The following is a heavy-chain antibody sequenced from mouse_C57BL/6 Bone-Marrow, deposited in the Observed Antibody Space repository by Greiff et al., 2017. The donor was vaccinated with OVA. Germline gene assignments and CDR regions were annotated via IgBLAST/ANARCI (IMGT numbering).Heavy chain of an antibody. CDR3: ARQGAVVATDWYFDV. Sequence: EVMLVESGGGLVQPGGSLKLSCAASGFTFSDYYMYWVRQTPGKRLEWVAYISNGGGSTYYPDTVKGRFTISRDNAKNTLYLQMSRLKSEDTAMYYCARQGAVVATDWYFDVWGTGTTVTVSS. CDR1: GFTFSDYY. V-gene: IGHV5-12*01. CDR2: ISNGGGST. J-gene: IGHJ1*03. D-gene: IGHD1-1*01.